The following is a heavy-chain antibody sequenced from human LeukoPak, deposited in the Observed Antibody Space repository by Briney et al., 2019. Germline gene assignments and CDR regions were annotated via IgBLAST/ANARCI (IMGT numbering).Heavy chain of an antibody. CDR2: IFQSGST. CDR1: GGSISSAGHS. CDR3: ASERNNYGLSDY. Sequence: SGTLSLTCAVSGGSISSAGHSWSWIRQPPGKGLEWIGYIFQSGSTYYNPSLKSRITISMDESDNHFSLRLSSVTAADTAVYYCASERNNYGLSDYWGQGTLVTVSS. J-gene: IGHJ4*02. V-gene: IGHV4-30-2*01. D-gene: IGHD5-18*01.